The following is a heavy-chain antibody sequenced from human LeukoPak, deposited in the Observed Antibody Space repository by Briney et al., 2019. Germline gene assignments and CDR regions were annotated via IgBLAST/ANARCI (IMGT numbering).Heavy chain of an antibody. CDR2: ISYDGRNK. Sequence: GVSLRLSCAASGFTFGSYGMHWVRQAPGKGLEWVAVISYDGRNKYYVDSVKGRFTISRDNSKNTLYLQMNSLRAEDTAVYYCAKDWHTVASFDYWGQGTLVTVS. D-gene: IGHD4-17*01. CDR1: GFTFGSYG. V-gene: IGHV3-30*18. CDR3: AKDWHTVASFDY. J-gene: IGHJ4*02.